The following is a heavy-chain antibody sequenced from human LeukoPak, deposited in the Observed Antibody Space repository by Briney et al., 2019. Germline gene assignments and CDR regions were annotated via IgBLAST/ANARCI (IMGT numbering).Heavy chain of an antibody. CDR1: GFTFSNHW. CDR3: ARSGFSAYDN. Sequence: GGSLRLACEASGFTFSNHWMTWVRQAPGKGLEWVADIKQDGSEEFYVDSVKGRFTISRDNAKNPVYLQMNSLRVEDTAVYFCARSGFSAYDNWGQGTLVTVSS. D-gene: IGHD3-10*01. J-gene: IGHJ4*02. V-gene: IGHV3-7*01. CDR2: IKQDGSEE.